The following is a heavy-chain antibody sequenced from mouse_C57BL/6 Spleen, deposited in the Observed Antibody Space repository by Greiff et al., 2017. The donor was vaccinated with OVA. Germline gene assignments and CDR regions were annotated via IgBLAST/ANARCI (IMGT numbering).Heavy chain of an antibody. V-gene: IGHV1-64*01. CDR3: ARYLYGSSYWYCDV. J-gene: IGHJ1*03. D-gene: IGHD1-1*01. CDR1: GYTFTSYW. CDR2: IHPNSGST. Sequence: VQLQQPGAELVKPGASVKLSCKASGYTFTSYWMHWVKQRPGQGLEWIGMIHPNSGSTNYNEKFKSKATLTVDKSSSTAYMQLSSLTSEDSAVYYCARYLYGSSYWYCDVWGTGTTVTVSS.